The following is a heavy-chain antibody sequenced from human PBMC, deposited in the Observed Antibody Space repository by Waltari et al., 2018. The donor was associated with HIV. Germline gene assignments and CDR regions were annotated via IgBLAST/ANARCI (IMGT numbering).Heavy chain of an antibody. Sequence: VETGGSVVQPGTSLRLSCAASGFIFSSYGMHWVRQAPGRGPEWVAVFWYDGINRYYADSVRCRFSISRDNSKNTLYLHMDNLKTEDTAMYFCAKDGSPYSGYDHPSLDHWGQGTLVIVSS. CDR3: AKDGSPYSGYDHPSLDH. D-gene: IGHD5-12*01. CDR1: GFIFSSYG. J-gene: IGHJ4*02. V-gene: IGHV3-33*03. CDR2: FWYDGINR.